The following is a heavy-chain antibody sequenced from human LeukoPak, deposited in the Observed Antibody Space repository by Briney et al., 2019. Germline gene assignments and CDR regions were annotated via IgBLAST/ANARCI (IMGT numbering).Heavy chain of an antibody. CDR1: GYTLNELS. V-gene: IGHV1-24*01. Sequence: SVKVSCKVSGYTLNELSMHWVRQSPGEGLEWMGSFHPEDGETIYAQKFQGRVSMTEDTSTDTAYIELSSLKSEDTAVYYCAADRFCTSTTCFGNWFDPWGQGTLVTVSS. CDR2: FHPEDGET. J-gene: IGHJ5*02. D-gene: IGHD2-2*01. CDR3: AADRFCTSTTCFGNWFDP.